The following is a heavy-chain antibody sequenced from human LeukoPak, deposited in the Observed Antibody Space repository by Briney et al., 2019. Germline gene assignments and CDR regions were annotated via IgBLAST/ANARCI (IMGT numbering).Heavy chain of an antibody. J-gene: IGHJ6*03. CDR3: ARLLTTSRDFYYYMDV. D-gene: IGHD4/OR15-4a*01. CDR2: IYPGDSDS. V-gene: IGHV5-51*01. CDR1: GYIFTNYW. Sequence: GESLQISCKASGYIFTNYWIAWVRPMPGKGLEWMGIIYPGDSDSRYSPSFQGQVTISADKSITTAYLQWNSLKASDTAMYYCARLLTTSRDFYYYMDVWGKGTTVTVSS.